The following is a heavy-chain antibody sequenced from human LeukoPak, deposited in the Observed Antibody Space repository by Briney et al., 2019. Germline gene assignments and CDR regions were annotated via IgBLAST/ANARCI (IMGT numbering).Heavy chain of an antibody. D-gene: IGHD5-18*01. CDR3: ARDLRSYGFDY. V-gene: IGHV4-59*01. CDR2: IYYSGST. CDR1: GGSISSYY. Sequence: SETLSLTCTVSGGSISSYYWSWIRQPPGKGLEWIGYIYYSGSTNYNPSLKSRVTISVDTSKNQFSLKLSSVTAADTALYYCARDLRSYGFDYWGQGTLVTVSS. J-gene: IGHJ4*02.